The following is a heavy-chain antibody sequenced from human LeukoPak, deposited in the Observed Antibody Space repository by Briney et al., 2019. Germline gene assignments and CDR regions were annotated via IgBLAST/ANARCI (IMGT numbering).Heavy chain of an antibody. V-gene: IGHV1-2*02. Sequence: ASLKDSCEASGDTFTGYYMHWVRQAPGQGLGWMGWINPNSGGTNYAQKFQGRVTMSRDTSNSTAYMELSRLRSDDTAVYYCARGAVGATTYYYYMDVWGKGTTVTVSS. CDR3: ARGAVGATTYYYYMDV. CDR2: INPNSGGT. D-gene: IGHD1-26*01. CDR1: GDTFTGYY. J-gene: IGHJ6*03.